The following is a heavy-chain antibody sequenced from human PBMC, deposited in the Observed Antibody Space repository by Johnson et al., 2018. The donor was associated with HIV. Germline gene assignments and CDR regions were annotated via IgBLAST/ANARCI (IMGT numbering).Heavy chain of an antibody. CDR3: ARGGLGYQNFHDPFDL. V-gene: IGHV3-53*01. Sequence: VQLVESGGGLIQPGGSLRLSCAASGFTVSSNYMSWVRQAPGKGLEWVSVIYSGGSTYYADSVKGRFTISRDNAKNSLYLQMNSLRPEDTALYYCARGGLGYQNFHDPFDLWGQGTMVTVSS. CDR1: GFTVSSNY. CDR2: IYSGGST. D-gene: IGHD3-16*02. J-gene: IGHJ3*01.